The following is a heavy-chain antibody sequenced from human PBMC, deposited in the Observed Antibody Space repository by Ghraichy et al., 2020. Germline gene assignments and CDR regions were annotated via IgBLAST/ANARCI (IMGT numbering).Heavy chain of an antibody. CDR3: VKGQWGRYNNGNWFDP. CDR2: ISSNGGST. J-gene: IGHJ5*02. V-gene: IGHV3-64D*06. D-gene: IGHD5-24*01. CDR1: GFTFSSYA. Sequence: GGSLRLSCSASGFTFSSYAMHWVRQAPGKGLEYVSAISSNGGSTYYADSVKGRFTISRDNSKNTLYLQMSSLRAEDTAVYYCVKGQWGRYNNGNWFDPWGQGTLVTVSS.